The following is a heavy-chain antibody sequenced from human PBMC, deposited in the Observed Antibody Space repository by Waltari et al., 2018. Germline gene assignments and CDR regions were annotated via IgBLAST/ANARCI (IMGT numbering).Heavy chain of an antibody. CDR3: AKDPTRYSSSSPDWFDP. J-gene: IGHJ5*02. Sequence: EVQLVESGEGLVQPGRSLRLSCAASGFTFDDYAMHWVRQAPGKGLEWVSGISWNSGSIGYADSVKGRFTISRDNAKNSLYLQMNSLRAEDTALYYCAKDPTRYSSSSPDWFDPWGQGTLVTISS. V-gene: IGHV3-9*01. CDR1: GFTFDDYA. D-gene: IGHD6-6*01. CDR2: ISWNSGSI.